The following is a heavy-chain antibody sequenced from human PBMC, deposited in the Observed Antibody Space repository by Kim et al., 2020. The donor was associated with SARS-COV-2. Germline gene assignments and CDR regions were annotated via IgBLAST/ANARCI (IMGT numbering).Heavy chain of an antibody. J-gene: IGHJ6*02. Sequence: GGSLRLSCAASGFTFDDYAMHWVRQAPGKGLEWVSGISWNSGSIGYADSVKGRFTISRDNAKNSLYLQMNSLRAEDTALYYCAKDIYPFGEYLYGMDVWAKGPRSPSP. CDR1: GFTFDDYA. CDR2: ISWNSGSI. CDR3: AKDIYPFGEYLYGMDV. V-gene: IGHV3-9*01. D-gene: IGHD3-10*01.